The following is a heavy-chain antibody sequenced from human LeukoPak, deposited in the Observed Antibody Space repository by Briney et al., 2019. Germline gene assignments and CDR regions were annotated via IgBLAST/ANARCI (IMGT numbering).Heavy chain of an antibody. J-gene: IGHJ4*02. CDR2: IYSDGNT. CDR1: GFTVSTNY. V-gene: IGHV3-66*01. D-gene: IGHD6-25*01. Sequence: PGGSLRLSCAASGFTVSTNYMSWVRQAPGEGLEWVSVIYSDGNTYYVDSVKGRFTISRDNSENTLYPQTNSLRAEDTAVYYCATASYSGWTASHAYWGQGTLVTASS. CDR3: ATASYSGWTASHAY.